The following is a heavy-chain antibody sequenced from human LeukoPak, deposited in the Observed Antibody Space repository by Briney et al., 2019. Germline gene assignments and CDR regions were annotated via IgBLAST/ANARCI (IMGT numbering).Heavy chain of an antibody. V-gene: IGHV4-34*01. CDR2: INDSGSP. Sequence: SETLSLTCAVYGGSFSGYHWTWIRQPPGKGLDWIGEINDSGSPIYNPSLRNRVTISVDTSKNQFSLKLSSVTAADTAVYYCARRARYYGSGSYYKGSFDYWGQGTLVTVSS. J-gene: IGHJ4*02. D-gene: IGHD3-10*01. CDR3: ARRARYYGSGSYYKGSFDY. CDR1: GGSFSGYH.